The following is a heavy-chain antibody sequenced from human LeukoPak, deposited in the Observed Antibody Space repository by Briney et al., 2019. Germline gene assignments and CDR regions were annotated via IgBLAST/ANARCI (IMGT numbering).Heavy chain of an antibody. Sequence: GGSLSLSCAASGFTVSSNYMSWVRQAPGKGLEWVSVIYSGGSTYYADSVKGRFTISRDNSKNTLYLQMNSLRAEDTAVYYCARTAHGDYGYYYYYMDVWGKGTTVTISS. D-gene: IGHD4-17*01. CDR1: GFTVSSNY. V-gene: IGHV3-53*01. CDR3: ARTAHGDYGYYYYYMDV. J-gene: IGHJ6*03. CDR2: IYSGGST.